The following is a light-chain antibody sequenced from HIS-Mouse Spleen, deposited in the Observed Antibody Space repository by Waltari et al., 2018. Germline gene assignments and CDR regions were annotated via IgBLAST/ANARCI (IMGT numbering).Light chain of an antibody. V-gene: IGKV1-39*01. CDR1: QSSSSY. Sequence: DIQMTQSPSSLSASVGDRVTITFRANQSSSSYLNWYQQKPGNAPKLLIYAATSLQSGVPSRFSGSGSGTDFTLTISSLQPEDFATYYCQQSYSTPRTFGQGTKVEIK. CDR3: QQSYSTPRT. CDR2: AAT. J-gene: IGKJ1*01.